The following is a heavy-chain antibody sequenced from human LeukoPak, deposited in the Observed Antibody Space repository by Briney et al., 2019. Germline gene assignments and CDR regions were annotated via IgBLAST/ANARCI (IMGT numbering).Heavy chain of an antibody. V-gene: IGHV4-4*07. CDR2: VYGSGIT. D-gene: IGHD1-26*01. Sequence: PSETLSLTCTVSGGSISSYYWSWIRQPAGKGLEWIGRVYGSGITNYNPSLKSRVTMSVDTSKNHFSLMLSSVTAADTAVYYCARDGGNRQFDYWGQGTLVTVSS. CDR1: GGSISSYY. CDR3: ARDGGNRQFDY. J-gene: IGHJ4*02.